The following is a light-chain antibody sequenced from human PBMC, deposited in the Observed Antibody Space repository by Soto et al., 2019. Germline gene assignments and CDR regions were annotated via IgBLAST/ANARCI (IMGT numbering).Light chain of an antibody. CDR3: QQRYVWPIT. V-gene: IGKV3-11*01. Sequence: DIVLTQSPATLSLSPGERATLSCRASQRIGDYLAWYQQRPGQAPRLLIYDASNRAAGTPARFSGSGSGSDYTLTISSLQPDDVAVYYCQQRYVWPITFGQGTRLDIK. J-gene: IGKJ5*01. CDR1: QRIGDY. CDR2: DAS.